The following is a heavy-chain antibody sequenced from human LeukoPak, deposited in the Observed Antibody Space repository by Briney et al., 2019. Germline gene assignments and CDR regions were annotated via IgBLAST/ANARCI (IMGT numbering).Heavy chain of an antibody. J-gene: IGHJ4*02. CDR1: GGSISSSNW. D-gene: IGHD6-19*01. V-gene: IGHV4-4*02. Sequence: SGTLSLTCAVSGGSISSSNWWGWVRQPPGKGLEWIGEIYHSGSTNYNPSLKSRVTISVYKSKNQFSLKLSSVTAADTAVYYCARGNIAVAGLFDYWGQGTLVTVSS. CDR3: ARGNIAVAGLFDY. CDR2: IYHSGST.